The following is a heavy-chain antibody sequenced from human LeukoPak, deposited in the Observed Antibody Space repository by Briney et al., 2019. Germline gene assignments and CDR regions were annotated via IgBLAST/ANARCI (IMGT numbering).Heavy chain of an antibody. CDR1: GYSISSGYY. J-gene: IGHJ4*02. V-gene: IGHV4-38-2*01. D-gene: IGHD1-1*01. Sequence: PSETLSLTCAVSGYSISSGYYWGWIRQPPGKGLEWIGSIYHSGSTYYNPSLKSRVTISEDTSKNQFSLKLSSVTAADTAVYYCARSGGEGLEIDYWGQGTLVTVSS. CDR3: ARSGGEGLEIDY. CDR2: IYHSGST.